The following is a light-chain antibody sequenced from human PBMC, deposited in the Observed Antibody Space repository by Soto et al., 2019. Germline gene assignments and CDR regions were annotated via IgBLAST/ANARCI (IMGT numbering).Light chain of an antibody. V-gene: IGKV3-20*01. CDR2: GAS. J-gene: IGKJ5*01. CDR1: QSVSSSY. Sequence: EIVLTQSPGTLSLSPGERATLSCRASQSVSSSYLAWYQQKPGQTPRLLIYGASSRATGIPDRFSGSGSGTDFTLTISRLEPEDFAVHYCQQYGTSPITFGQGTRLEIK. CDR3: QQYGTSPIT.